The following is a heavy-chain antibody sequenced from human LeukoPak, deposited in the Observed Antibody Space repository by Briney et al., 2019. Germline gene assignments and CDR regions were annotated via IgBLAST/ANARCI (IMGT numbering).Heavy chain of an antibody. CDR3: AKDSSGLFDY. CDR2: ISWNSGSI. V-gene: IGHV3-9*01. Sequence: GGSLRLSCAASGFTFDDYAMHWVRQAPGKGLEWVSGISWNSGSIGYADSVKGRFTISRDNAKNSLYLQMNSLRAEDTALYYCAKDSSGLFDYRGQGTLVTVSS. J-gene: IGHJ4*02. D-gene: IGHD2-15*01. CDR1: GFTFDDYA.